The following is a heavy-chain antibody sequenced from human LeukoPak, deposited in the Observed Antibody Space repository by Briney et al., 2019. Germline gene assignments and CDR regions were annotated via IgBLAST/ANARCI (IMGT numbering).Heavy chain of an antibody. Sequence: GGSLRLSCAASGFTFSSYALSWVRQAPGKGLEWVSGITGSGGSTFYADSVKGRFTISRDNSKNTVYLQMDSLRPEDTAVCYCARARGTTGTTRIAFDIWGKGTMVTVSS. J-gene: IGHJ3*02. CDR2: ITGSGGST. V-gene: IGHV3-23*01. CDR1: GFTFSSYA. CDR3: ARARGTTGTTRIAFDI. D-gene: IGHD1-1*01.